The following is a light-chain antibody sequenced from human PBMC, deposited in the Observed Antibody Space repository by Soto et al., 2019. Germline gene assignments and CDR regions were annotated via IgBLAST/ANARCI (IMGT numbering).Light chain of an antibody. CDR1: SSDVGGYNY. J-gene: IGLJ2*01. V-gene: IGLV2-8*01. Sequence: QSALTQPPSASGSPGQSVTISCTGTSSDVGGYNYVSWYQQHPGKAPKLMIYEDSKRPSGVPDRFSGSKSGTTASLTVSGHQAEDEADYYCSSYAGSNDFVVFGGGTKLTVL. CDR3: SSYAGSNDFVV. CDR2: EDS.